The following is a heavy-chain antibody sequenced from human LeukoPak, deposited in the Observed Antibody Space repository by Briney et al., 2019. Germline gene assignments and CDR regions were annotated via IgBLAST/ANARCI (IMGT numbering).Heavy chain of an antibody. D-gene: IGHD3-22*01. CDR2: MNPNSGNT. CDR3: ARSLASYYYDSSGYYWFDY. Sequence: ASVKVSCKASGYTFTSCDISWVRQATGQGLEWMGWMNPNSGNTGYAQKFQGRVTMTRNTSISTAYMELSSLRSEDTAVYYCARSLASYYYDSSGYYWFDYWGQGTLVTVSS. V-gene: IGHV1-8*01. CDR1: GYTFTSCD. J-gene: IGHJ4*02.